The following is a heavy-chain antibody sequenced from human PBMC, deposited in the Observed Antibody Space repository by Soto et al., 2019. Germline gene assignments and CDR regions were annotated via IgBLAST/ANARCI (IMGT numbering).Heavy chain of an antibody. CDR1: GFSFNSFW. CDR3: ARDLSPVTADYFDY. CDR2: IRQDGSEK. D-gene: IGHD2-21*02. Sequence: GGSLRLSCAASGFSFNSFWMSWVRQAPGKGLEWVANIRQDGSEKYYVDSVKGRFTISRDNAKNSLYLQMNSLTAEDTAVYYCARDLSPVTADYFDYWGQGTLVTVSS. J-gene: IGHJ4*02. V-gene: IGHV3-7*01.